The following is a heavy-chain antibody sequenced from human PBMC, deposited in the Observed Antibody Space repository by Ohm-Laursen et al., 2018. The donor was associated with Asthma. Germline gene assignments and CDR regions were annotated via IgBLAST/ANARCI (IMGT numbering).Heavy chain of an antibody. Sequence: SLRLSCAAPGFTFSSYGMHWVRQAPGKGLEWVAVISYDGSNKYYADSVKGRFTISRDNSKNTLYLQMNSLRAEDTAVYYCAKDAGYCSSTSCYLGYGMDVWGQGTTVTVTS. CDR1: GFTFSSYG. CDR2: ISYDGSNK. V-gene: IGHV3-30*18. J-gene: IGHJ6*02. CDR3: AKDAGYCSSTSCYLGYGMDV. D-gene: IGHD2-2*01.